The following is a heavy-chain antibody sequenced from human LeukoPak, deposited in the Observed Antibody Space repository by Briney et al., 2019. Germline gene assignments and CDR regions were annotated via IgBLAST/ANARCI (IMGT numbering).Heavy chain of an antibody. Sequence: GGSLRLSCAASGFTFSNAWVSWVRQAPGKGLEWVGRIKNRTDGGTTDYAAPVKGRFTISRDDSKNTLYLQMNSLKTEDTAVYYCTTVIAVDYWGQGTLVTVSS. CDR1: GFTFSNAW. V-gene: IGHV3-15*01. D-gene: IGHD6-19*01. CDR2: IKNRTDGGTT. CDR3: TTVIAVDY. J-gene: IGHJ4*02.